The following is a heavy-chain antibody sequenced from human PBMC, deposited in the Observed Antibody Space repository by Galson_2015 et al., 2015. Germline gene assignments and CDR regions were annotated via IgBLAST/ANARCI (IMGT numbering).Heavy chain of an antibody. D-gene: IGHD6-19*01. CDR2: IGGLSAPK. J-gene: IGHJ6*02. CDR3: ARGLPVAGGHDYALDV. Sequence: SLRLSCAASGFRFRSYGMNWVRQAPGKGLEWISYIGGLSAPKHYADSVKGRFTVSRDDAKESQYLQMSSLRDEDTAIYYCARGLPVAGGHDYALDVWGQGTTVTVSS. CDR1: GFRFRSYG. V-gene: IGHV3-48*02.